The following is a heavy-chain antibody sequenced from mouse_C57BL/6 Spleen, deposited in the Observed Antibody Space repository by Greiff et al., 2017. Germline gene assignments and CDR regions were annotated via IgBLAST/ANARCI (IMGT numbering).Heavy chain of an antibody. CDR3: ARSEIYYYGSSLYYYAMDY. V-gene: IGHV1-9*01. J-gene: IGHJ4*01. D-gene: IGHD1-1*01. CDR1: GYTFTGYW. Sequence: VQLQESGAELMKPGASVKLSCKATGYTFTGYWIEWVKQRPGHGLEWIGEILPGSGSTNYNEKFKGKATFTADTSSNTAYMQLSSLTTEDSAIYYCARSEIYYYGSSLYYYAMDYWGQGTSVTVSS. CDR2: ILPGSGST.